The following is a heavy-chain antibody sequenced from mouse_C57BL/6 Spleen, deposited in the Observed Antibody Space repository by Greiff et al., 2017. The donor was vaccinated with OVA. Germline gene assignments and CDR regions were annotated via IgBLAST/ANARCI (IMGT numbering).Heavy chain of an antibody. CDR2: ISDGGSYT. CDR3: ARDEGFAY. Sequence: DVKLQESGGGLVKPGGSLKLSCAASGFTFSSYAMSWVRQTPEKRLEWVAIISDGGSYTYYPDNVKGRFTISRDNAKNNLYLQMSHLKSEDTAMYYCARDEGFAYWGQGTLVTVSA. V-gene: IGHV5-4*01. J-gene: IGHJ3*01. CDR1: GFTFSSYA.